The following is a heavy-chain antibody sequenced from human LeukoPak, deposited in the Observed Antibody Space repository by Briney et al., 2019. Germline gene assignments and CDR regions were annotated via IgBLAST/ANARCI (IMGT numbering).Heavy chain of an antibody. CDR2: IDWNGGST. J-gene: IGHJ4*02. CDR3: ARPGPTFGGVITYFDY. Sequence: GGSLGLSCAASGFTFDDYGMSWVRQAPGKGLEWVSGIDWNGGSTGYADSVKGRFTISRDNAKNSLYLQMNSLRAEDTALYYCARPGPTFGGVITYFDYWGQGTLVTASS. D-gene: IGHD3-16*02. V-gene: IGHV3-20*04. CDR1: GFTFDDYG.